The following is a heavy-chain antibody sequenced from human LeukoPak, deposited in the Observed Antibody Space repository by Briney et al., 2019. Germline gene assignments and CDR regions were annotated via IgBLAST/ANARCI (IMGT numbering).Heavy chain of an antibody. V-gene: IGHV3-53*01. CDR3: VKRSPSGTFYFDY. Sequence: GGSLRLSCAASGFTVSSNYMSWVRQAPGKGLEWVSLIYVGGSIYYADSVKGRFTISRDNSENTLSLQMNSLRAEDTAVYYCVKRSPSGTFYFDYWGQGTLVTVSS. J-gene: IGHJ4*02. CDR2: IYVGGSI. D-gene: IGHD1-26*01. CDR1: GFTVSSNY.